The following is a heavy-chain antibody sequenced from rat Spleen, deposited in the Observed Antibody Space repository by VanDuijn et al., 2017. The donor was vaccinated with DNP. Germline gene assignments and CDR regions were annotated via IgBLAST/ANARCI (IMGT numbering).Heavy chain of an antibody. CDR1: GFSLTNYH. V-gene: IGHV2-27*01. D-gene: IGHD1-5*01. J-gene: IGHJ2*01. Sequence: QVQLKESGPDLVQPSQTLSLTCTVSGFSLTNYHVHWVRQPPGKGLEWMGRIQSGGNTDYNLALKSRLSISRDTSKSQVFLKMNSLETEDTAMYFCARDNIGRTWFAYWGQGVMVTVAS. CDR3: ARDNIGRTWFAY. CDR2: IQSGGNT.